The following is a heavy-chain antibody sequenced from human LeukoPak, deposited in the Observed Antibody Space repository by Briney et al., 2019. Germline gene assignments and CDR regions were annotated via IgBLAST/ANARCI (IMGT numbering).Heavy chain of an antibody. Sequence: ASVKVSCKVSGYTLTELSMHWVRQAPGQGLEWMGRINPNSGGTNYAQKFQGRVTMTRDTSIGTAYMELSRLRSDDTAVYYCANVFGVATFDPWGQGTLVTVSS. V-gene: IGHV1-2*06. D-gene: IGHD3-3*01. CDR1: GYTLTELS. CDR3: ANVFGVATFDP. J-gene: IGHJ5*02. CDR2: INPNSGGT.